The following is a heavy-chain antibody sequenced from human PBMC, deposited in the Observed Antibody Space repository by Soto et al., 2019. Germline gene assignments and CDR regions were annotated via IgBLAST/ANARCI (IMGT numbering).Heavy chain of an antibody. V-gene: IGHV4-39*01. CDR1: GGSISSSSYY. J-gene: IGHJ4*02. CDR3: ARQKRGYYFDY. CDR2: TYYSGST. Sequence: QLQLQESGPGLVTPSETLSLTCSVSGGSISSSSYYWGWIRQPPGKGLEWIGSTYYSGSTYYNPSLKSRATISVDTSRNQFSLRLTSVIAAGTAVYYCARQKRGYYFDYWGQGTLVTVSS.